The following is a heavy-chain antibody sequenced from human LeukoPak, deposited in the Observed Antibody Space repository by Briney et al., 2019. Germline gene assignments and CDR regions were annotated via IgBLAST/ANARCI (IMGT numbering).Heavy chain of an antibody. Sequence: ASVKVSCKASGYTFTSYYMHWVRQAPGQGLEWMGIINPSGGSTSYAQKFQGRVTMTRDTSTSTVYMELSSLRSEDTAVYYCARSPIRFLEWLLFPFFGYWGQGTLVTVSS. CDR3: ARSPIRFLEWLLFPFFGY. V-gene: IGHV1-46*01. CDR1: GYTFTSYY. J-gene: IGHJ4*02. D-gene: IGHD3-3*01. CDR2: INPSGGST.